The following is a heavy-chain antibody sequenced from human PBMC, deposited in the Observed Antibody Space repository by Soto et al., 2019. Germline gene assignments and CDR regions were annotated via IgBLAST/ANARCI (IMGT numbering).Heavy chain of an antibody. V-gene: IGHV4-59*12. D-gene: IGHD2-21*01. Sequence: ETLSLTCSISGGSISGDHWNWIRQTPGKGVEWIGYFHNSGNPKYSSSLKSRLTLSADTSRNQLSLHLTSVTAADTAVYYCVRGGIAGHWFDPWGQGILVTVSS. J-gene: IGHJ5*02. CDR2: FHNSGNP. CDR3: VRGGIAGHWFDP. CDR1: GGSISGDH.